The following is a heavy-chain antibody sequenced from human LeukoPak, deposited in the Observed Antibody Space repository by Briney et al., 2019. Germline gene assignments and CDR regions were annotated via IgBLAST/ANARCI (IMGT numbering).Heavy chain of an antibody. D-gene: IGHD6-19*01. Sequence: PSETLSLTCAVYGGSFSGYYWSWIRQPPGKGLEWIGEINHSGSTNYNPSLKSRVTISVDTSKNQFSLKLSSVTAADTAVYYCARHIGSGWYRVGFDPWGQGTLVTVSS. CDR1: GGSFSGYY. V-gene: IGHV4-34*01. CDR2: INHSGST. J-gene: IGHJ5*02. CDR3: ARHIGSGWYRVGFDP.